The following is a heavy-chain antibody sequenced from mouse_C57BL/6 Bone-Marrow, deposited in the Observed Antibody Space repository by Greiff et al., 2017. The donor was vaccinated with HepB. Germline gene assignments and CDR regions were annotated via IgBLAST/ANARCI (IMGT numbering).Heavy chain of an antibody. V-gene: IGHV6-3*01. CDR3: TGRDGNYVRYYAMDY. D-gene: IGHD2-1*01. CDR2: IRLKSDNYAT. CDR1: GFTFSNYW. J-gene: IGHJ4*01. Sequence: EVMLVESGGGLVQPGGSMKLSCVASGFTFSNYWMNWVRQSPEKGLEWVAQIRLKSDNYATHYAESVKGRFTISRDDSKSSVYLQMNNLRAEDTGIYYCTGRDGNYVRYYAMDYWGQGTSVTVSS.